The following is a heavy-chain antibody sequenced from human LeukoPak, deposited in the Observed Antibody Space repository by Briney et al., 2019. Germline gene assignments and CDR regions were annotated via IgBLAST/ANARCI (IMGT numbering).Heavy chain of an antibody. J-gene: IGHJ3*01. Sequence: ASMKVSCKTSGYTFTNYYIHWLRQAPGQGLEWMGRINPNTGGANYAQNFQGRVTMTRETSTSTAYMDLRRLTSDDTAIYYCAITYSNNAFDVWGQGTVVTVSS. V-gene: IGHV1-2*06. CDR3: AITYSNNAFDV. CDR1: GYTFTNYY. CDR2: INPNTGGA. D-gene: IGHD2-15*01.